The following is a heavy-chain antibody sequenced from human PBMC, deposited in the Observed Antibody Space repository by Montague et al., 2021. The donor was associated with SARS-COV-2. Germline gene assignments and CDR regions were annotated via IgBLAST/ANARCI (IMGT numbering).Heavy chain of an antibody. D-gene: IGHD3-22*01. CDR1: GASIRSSDHY. V-gene: IGHV4-39*07. Sequence: SETLSLTCTVSGASIRSSDHYWGWIRQPPGKGLEWIGSIYYTGSRYYTPSLTSRLTISVDTSRYQFSLELTSVTAADAAIYYCARAGGVDTSGYVGRLRTYYFDYWGQGLLVTVSS. CDR3: ARAGGVDTSGYVGRLRTYYFDY. J-gene: IGHJ4*02. CDR2: IYYTGSR.